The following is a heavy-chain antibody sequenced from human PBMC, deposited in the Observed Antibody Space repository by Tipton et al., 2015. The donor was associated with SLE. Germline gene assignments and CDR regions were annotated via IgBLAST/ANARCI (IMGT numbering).Heavy chain of an antibody. V-gene: IGHV4-34*09. J-gene: IGHJ4*02. CDR1: GESFSGYL. D-gene: IGHD3-9*01. CDR3: ARHRELAYFDL. Sequence: TLSLTCTVYGESFSGYLWTWIRQSPGKALQWIGTMFYGDSGSAYYYPSLKSRVTISLETSKNQFSLKLHSVTAADTAVYFCARHRELAYFDLWGQGTLVTVSS. CDR2: MFYGDSGSA.